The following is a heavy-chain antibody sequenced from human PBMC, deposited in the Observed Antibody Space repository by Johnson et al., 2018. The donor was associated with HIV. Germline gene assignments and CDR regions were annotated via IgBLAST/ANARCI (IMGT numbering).Heavy chain of an antibody. J-gene: IGHJ3*02. D-gene: IGHD3-3*01. CDR1: GFTFDDYA. V-gene: IGHV3-9*01. CDR2: ISWNSGSI. CDR3: AREGIRGLMTNFGVAHPHDAFDI. Sequence: DVQVVESGGGLVQPGRSLRLSCAASGFTFDDYAMHWVRQAPGKGLEWVSGISWNSGSIGYADSVKGRFTISRDNAKNSLYLQMNSLRAEDTAVYYCAREGIRGLMTNFGVAHPHDAFDIWGQGTMVTVSS.